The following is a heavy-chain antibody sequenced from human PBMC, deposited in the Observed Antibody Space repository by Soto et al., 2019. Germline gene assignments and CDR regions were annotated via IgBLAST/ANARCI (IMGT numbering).Heavy chain of an antibody. D-gene: IGHD3-3*01. CDR1: CGSISSYY. J-gene: IGHJ4*02. CDR3: ARDAYDFWSGYYQGYDY. Sequence: SETLSLTCTVSCGSISSYYWSWIRQPPGKGLEWIGYIYYSGSTNYNPSLKSRVTISVDTSKNQFSLKLSSVTAADTAVYYCARDAYDFWSGYYQGYDYWGQGTLVTVSS. CDR2: IYYSGST. V-gene: IGHV4-59*01.